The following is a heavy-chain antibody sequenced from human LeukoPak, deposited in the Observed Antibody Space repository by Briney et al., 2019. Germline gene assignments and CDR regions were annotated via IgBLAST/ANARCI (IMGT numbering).Heavy chain of an antibody. Sequence: ASVKVSCKASGFTFTSYGISWVRRAPGEGLEWMGWISAYNGNTNYAQKLQGRVTMTTDTSTSTAYMELRSLRSDDTAVYYCAREDGYCSSNSCYFDYWRQGTLVTVSS. J-gene: IGHJ4*02. V-gene: IGHV1-18*01. CDR3: AREDGYCSSNSCYFDY. D-gene: IGHD2-2*01. CDR2: ISAYNGNT. CDR1: GFTFTSYG.